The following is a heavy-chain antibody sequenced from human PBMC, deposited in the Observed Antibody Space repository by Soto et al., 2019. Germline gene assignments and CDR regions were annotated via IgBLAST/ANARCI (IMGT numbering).Heavy chain of an antibody. V-gene: IGHV3-15*07. D-gene: IGHD5-12*01. CDR3: TTDWLATITGYYYYGMDG. CDR2: IKSKTDGGTT. Sequence: PGGSLRLSCAASGFTSSNAWMNWVRQAPGKGLEWVGRIKSKTDGGTTDYAAPVKGRFTISRDDSKNTLYLQMNSLKTEDTAVYYCTTDWLATITGYYYYGMDGRAQGTTVTVSS. J-gene: IGHJ6*02. CDR1: GFTSSNAW.